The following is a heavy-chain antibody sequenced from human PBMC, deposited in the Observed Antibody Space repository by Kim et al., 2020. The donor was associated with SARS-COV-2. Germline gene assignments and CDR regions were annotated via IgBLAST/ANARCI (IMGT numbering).Heavy chain of an antibody. J-gene: IGHJ6*02. Sequence: ASVKVSCKASGYTFTGYYMHWVRQAPGQGLEWMGWINPNSGGTNYAQKFQGRVTMTRDTSISTAYMELSRLRSDDTAVYYCARVRLPPSSGWYPAYYYYGMDVWGQGTTVTVSS. CDR3: ARVRLPPSSGWYPAYYYYGMDV. CDR1: GYTFTGYY. CDR2: INPNSGGT. D-gene: IGHD6-19*01. V-gene: IGHV1-2*02.